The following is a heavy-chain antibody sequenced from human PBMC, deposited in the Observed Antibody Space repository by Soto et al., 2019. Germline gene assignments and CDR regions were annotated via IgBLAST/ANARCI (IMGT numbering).Heavy chain of an antibody. CDR1: GGSFSGYY. D-gene: IGHD3-9*01. CDR2: INHSGST. V-gene: IGHV4-34*01. CDR3: ARDYDILTGDAP. Sequence: SATLSLTCAVYGGSFSGYYWSWIRQPPGKGLEWIGEINHSGSTNYNPSLKSRVTISVDTSKNQFSLKLSSVTAADTAVYYCARDYDILTGDAPWGLGTLVTVSS. J-gene: IGHJ5*02.